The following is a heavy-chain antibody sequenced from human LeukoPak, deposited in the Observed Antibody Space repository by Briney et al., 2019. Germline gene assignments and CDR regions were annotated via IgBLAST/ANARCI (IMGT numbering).Heavy chain of an antibody. CDR2: ISGSGGST. D-gene: IGHD3-9*01. V-gene: IGHV3-23*01. J-gene: IGHJ4*02. Sequence: QTGGSLRLSCAASGFTFSSYAMSWVRQAPGKGLEWVSAISGSGGSTYYADSVKGRFTISRDNSKNTLYLQMNSLRAEDTAVYYCALHRYFDWLLPFDYWGQGTLVTVSS. CDR3: ALHRYFDWLLPFDY. CDR1: GFTFSSYA.